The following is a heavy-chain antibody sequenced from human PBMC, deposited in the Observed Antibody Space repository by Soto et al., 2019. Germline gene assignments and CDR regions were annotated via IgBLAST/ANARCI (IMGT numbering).Heavy chain of an antibody. D-gene: IGHD3-10*01. J-gene: IGHJ4*02. CDR2: INPIVSMS. Sequence: QVQLVQSGTEVKKPGSSVKVSCKASGDTFSFYTINWVRQAPGLGLEWVGRINPIVSMSNYAQKFQGRVSMTADKSTSTAYSELRSLISDDTAMYFCAASYGSGYRAFDYWGQGALVIVSS. V-gene: IGHV1-69*02. CDR3: AASYGSGYRAFDY. CDR1: GDTFSFYT.